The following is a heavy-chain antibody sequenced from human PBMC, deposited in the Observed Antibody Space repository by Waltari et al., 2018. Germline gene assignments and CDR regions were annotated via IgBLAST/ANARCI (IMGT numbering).Heavy chain of an antibody. D-gene: IGHD2-2*01. CDR1: GGSISSYY. CDR3: AREGRQYCSSTSCYRGYYYYYMDV. J-gene: IGHJ6*03. V-gene: IGHV4-4*07. Sequence: QVQLQESGPGLVKPSETLSLTCTVSGGSISSYYWSWIRQPAGKGLEWLGRIYTSGSTNYNPSLKSRVTMSVDTSKNQFSLKLSSVTAADTAVYYCAREGRQYCSSTSCYRGYYYYYMDVWGKGTTVTISS. CDR2: IYTSGST.